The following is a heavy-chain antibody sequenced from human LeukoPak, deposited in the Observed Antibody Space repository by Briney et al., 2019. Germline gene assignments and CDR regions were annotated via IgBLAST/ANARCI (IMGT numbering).Heavy chain of an antibody. J-gene: IGHJ5*02. CDR2: INTSGST. D-gene: IGHD6-25*01. Sequence: SSETLSLTCTVSGGSISSYYWTWIRQSAGKGLEWIGRINTSGSTNYNPSLRSRVTMSVNTSKNQFSLNLTSVTAADAAVYSCAREGGDPRWLDPWGQGTLVTVSS. CDR1: GGSISSYY. CDR3: AREGGDPRWLDP. V-gene: IGHV4-4*07.